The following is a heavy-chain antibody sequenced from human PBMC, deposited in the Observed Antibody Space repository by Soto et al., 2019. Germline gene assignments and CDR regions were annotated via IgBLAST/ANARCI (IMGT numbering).Heavy chain of an antibody. D-gene: IGHD3-3*01. J-gene: IGHJ4*02. V-gene: IGHV1-58*02. Sequence: SVKVSCKASGYTFTRSGISWVRQAPGQGPEWIGWISSDNGHINYAQQFHERVTITRDMSTGRVYMELSSLRSEDTAVYYCAAGDYHDTSGYSSDYWGQGTLVTVSS. CDR3: AAGDYHDTSGYSSDY. CDR2: ISSDNGHI. CDR1: GYTFTRSG.